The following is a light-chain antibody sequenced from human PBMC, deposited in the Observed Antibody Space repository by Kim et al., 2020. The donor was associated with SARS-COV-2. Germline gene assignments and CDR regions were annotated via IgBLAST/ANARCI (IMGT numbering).Light chain of an antibody. CDR2: GAS. Sequence: EIVLTQSPGTLSLSPGERATLSYRASQSVSSSYLAWYQQKPGQAPRLLIYGASSRATGIPDRFSGSGSGTDFTLTISRLEPEDFAVYYCQQYGSSHFGGGTKVEI. V-gene: IGKV3-20*01. CDR3: QQYGSSH. CDR1: QSVSSSY. J-gene: IGKJ4*01.